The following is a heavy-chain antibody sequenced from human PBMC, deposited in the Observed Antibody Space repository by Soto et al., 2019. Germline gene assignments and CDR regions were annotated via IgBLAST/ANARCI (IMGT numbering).Heavy chain of an antibody. D-gene: IGHD4-4*01. CDR2: IKSKSSGGTT. Sequence: GGSLRLSCAAFGFIFRNAWMSWVPQAPGKGLEWVGRIKSKSSGGTTDYAAPVEGRVTITRDDSKSILYLQMTSLTVEDTAVYFCTSEKGWRQSTLDSWGQGALVTVSS. J-gene: IGHJ5*01. CDR1: GFIFRNAW. V-gene: IGHV3-15*01. CDR3: TSEKGWRQSTLDS.